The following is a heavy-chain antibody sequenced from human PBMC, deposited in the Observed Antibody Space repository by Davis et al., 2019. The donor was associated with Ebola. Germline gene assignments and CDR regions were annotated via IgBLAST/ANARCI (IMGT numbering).Heavy chain of an antibody. V-gene: IGHV3-23*01. J-gene: IGHJ3*02. CDR2: FGTGGDT. Sequence: GGSLRLSCAASGFTLTDYYMSWIRQAPGKGLEWVSTFGTGGDTYYADSVKGRFATSRDNSRGTLYLQMNSLRVEDSAIYYCVKDSSNIWFDIWGQGTLVTVSS. CDR1: GFTLTDYY. CDR3: VKDSSNIWFDI. D-gene: IGHD2/OR15-2a*01.